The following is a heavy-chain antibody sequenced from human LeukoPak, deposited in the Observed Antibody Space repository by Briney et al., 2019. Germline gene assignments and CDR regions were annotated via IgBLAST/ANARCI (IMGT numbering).Heavy chain of an antibody. Sequence: GGSLRLSCAASGITFSNYEMNWVRQAPGKGLEWLSFIGTTGSTVYYADSVKGRFTISRDNSKNTLYLQMNSLRAEDTAVYYCAKRSRVVVAVGAFDIWGQGTMVTVSS. D-gene: IGHD2-15*01. V-gene: IGHV3-48*03. CDR2: IGTTGSTV. CDR3: AKRSRVVVAVGAFDI. CDR1: GITFSNYE. J-gene: IGHJ3*02.